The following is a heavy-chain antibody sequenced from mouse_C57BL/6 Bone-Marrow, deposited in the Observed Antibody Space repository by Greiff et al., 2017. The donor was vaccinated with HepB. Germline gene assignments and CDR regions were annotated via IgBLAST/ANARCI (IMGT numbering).Heavy chain of an antibody. J-gene: IGHJ4*01. CDR1: GFNIKDDY. CDR3: TTYYSNGGAMDY. D-gene: IGHD2-5*01. Sequence: EVQLQQSGAELVRPGASVKLSCTASGFNIKDDYMHWVKQRPEQGLDWIGWIDPENGDTEYASKFQGKATITADTSSNTAYLQLSSLTSEDTAVYYCTTYYSNGGAMDYWGQGTSVTVSS. V-gene: IGHV14-4*01. CDR2: IDPENGDT.